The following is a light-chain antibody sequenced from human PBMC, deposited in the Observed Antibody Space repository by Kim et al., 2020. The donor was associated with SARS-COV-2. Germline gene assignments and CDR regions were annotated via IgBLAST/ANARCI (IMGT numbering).Light chain of an antibody. CDR1: QSISSW. CDR2: KAS. J-gene: IGKJ2*01. V-gene: IGKV1-5*03. Sequence: DIQMTQSPSTLSASVGDRVTITCRASQSISSWLAWYQQKPGKAPKLLIYKASNLESGVPSRFSGSGSGTEFTLTISSLQPDDFATYHCQQYNSHSYTFGQGTKLEI. CDR3: QQYNSHSYT.